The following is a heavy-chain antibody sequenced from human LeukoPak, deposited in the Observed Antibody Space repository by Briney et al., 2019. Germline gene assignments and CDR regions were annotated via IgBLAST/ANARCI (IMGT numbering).Heavy chain of an antibody. V-gene: IGHV4-61*10. CDR3: ASEVHPTYYYYYMDV. CDR1: GGSLSSGSYY. Sequence: SETLSLTCTVSGGSLSSGSYYWSWIRQPAGKGLEWIGCIYTSGSTNYNPSLKSRVTISVDTSKNQFSLKLSSVTAADTAVYYCASEVHPTYYYYYMDVWGKGTTVTVSS. CDR2: IYTSGST. D-gene: IGHD1-1*01. J-gene: IGHJ6*03.